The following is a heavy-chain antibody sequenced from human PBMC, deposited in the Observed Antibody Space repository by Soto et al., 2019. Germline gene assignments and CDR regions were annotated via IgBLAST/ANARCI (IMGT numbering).Heavy chain of an antibody. CDR1: GFTFNLHA. V-gene: IGHV3-23*01. CDR3: AKDHFKGNGVFDGFDV. CDR2: IGSTDI. Sequence: PGGSLRLSCAAAGFTFNLHARSWVRQATGKGLEWVSTIGSTDIYYADSVTGRFTISRDNSKNILFLQMNSLRADDTAVYYCAKDHFKGNGVFDGFDVGGQGTMVTVSS. D-gene: IGHD2-8*01. J-gene: IGHJ3*01.